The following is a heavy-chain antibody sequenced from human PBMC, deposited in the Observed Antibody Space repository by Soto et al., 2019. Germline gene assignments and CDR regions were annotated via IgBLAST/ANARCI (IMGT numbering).Heavy chain of an antibody. V-gene: IGHV1-2*02. CDR2: INPNSGAP. J-gene: IGHJ5*02. CDR1: GYTFTGYY. D-gene: IGHD4-17*01. CDR3: ARVMTTVTTGELDP. Sequence: ASVKVSCKASGYTFTGYYIHWVRQAPGQGLEWMGWINPNSGAPKDAQKFQGRISMTRDTSISTVYMELSSLRSDDTAVYYCARVMTTVTTGELDPWGQGTLVTVSS.